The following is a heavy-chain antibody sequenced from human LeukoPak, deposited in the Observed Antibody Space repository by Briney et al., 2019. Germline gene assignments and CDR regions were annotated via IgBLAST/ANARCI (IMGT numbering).Heavy chain of an antibody. CDR2: INHSGST. CDR1: GGSFSGYY. J-gene: IGHJ4*02. V-gene: IGHV4-34*01. Sequence: SETLSLTCAVYGGSFSGYYWSWIRQPPGKGLEWIGEINHSGSTNYNPSLKSRVTISVDTSKNQFSLKLSSVTAADTAVYYCARGGMAIDYWGQGTLVTVSS. CDR3: ARGGMAIDY. D-gene: IGHD5-24*01.